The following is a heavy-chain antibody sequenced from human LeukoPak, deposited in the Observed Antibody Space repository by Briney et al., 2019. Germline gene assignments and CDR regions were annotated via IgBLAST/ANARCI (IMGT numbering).Heavy chain of an antibody. V-gene: IGHV3-48*03. CDR1: GFIFSTYE. J-gene: IGHJ4*02. CDR2: ISNSDSTV. D-gene: IGHD3-10*01. CDR3: ARDSTYYYDSGSSGPHYFDN. Sequence: PGGSLRLSCAASGFIFSTYEMYWVRQAPGKGLEWVSYISNSDSTVHYADSVKGRFTISRDNAQNSLYLQMSSLRAEDTAVYYCARDSTYYYDSGSSGPHYFDNWGQGTLVTVSS.